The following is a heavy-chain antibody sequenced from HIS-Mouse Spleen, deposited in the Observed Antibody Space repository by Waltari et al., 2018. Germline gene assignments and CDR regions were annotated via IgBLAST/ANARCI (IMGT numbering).Heavy chain of an antibody. CDR1: GYSISSGYY. CDR3: ARVGNWEDAFDI. V-gene: IGHV4-38-2*02. D-gene: IGHD7-27*01. J-gene: IGHJ3*02. Sequence: QVQLQESGPGLVKPSETLSLTCTVSGYSISSGYYWGWNRQPPGKGLEWIGSIYHSGSTYYNPSLKSRVTISVDTSKNQFSLKLSSVTAADTAVYYCARVGNWEDAFDIWGQGTMVTVSS. CDR2: IYHSGST.